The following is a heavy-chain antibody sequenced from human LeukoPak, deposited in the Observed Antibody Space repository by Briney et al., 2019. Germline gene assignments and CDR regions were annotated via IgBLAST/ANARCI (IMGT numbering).Heavy chain of an antibody. CDR2: INPNSGGT. Sequence: ASVKVSCKASGYTFTGYYMHWVRQAPGQGLEWMGWINPNSGGTNYAQKFQGRVTMTRDTSISTAYMELSRLRSDDTAVYYCARPSRGGSRLYYLDYWGQGTLVTVSS. CDR1: GYTFTGYY. J-gene: IGHJ4*02. CDR3: ARPSRGGSRLYYLDY. V-gene: IGHV1-2*02. D-gene: IGHD2-15*01.